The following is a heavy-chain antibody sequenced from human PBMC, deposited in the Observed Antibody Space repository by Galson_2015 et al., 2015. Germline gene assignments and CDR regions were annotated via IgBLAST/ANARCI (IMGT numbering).Heavy chain of an antibody. CDR3: ARQTVDGYKLDF. D-gene: IGHD5-24*01. J-gene: IGHJ4*02. CDR2: LHPNSANT. CDR1: GYTFTGHY. V-gene: IGHV1-2*04. Sequence: SVKVSCKASGYTFTGHYLHWVRQAPGQGLEWMGWLHPNSANTNYAQNFQAWVTMTWDTSISTAYLEVSRLRSDDTAVYYCARQTVDGYKLDFWGQGTLVTVSS.